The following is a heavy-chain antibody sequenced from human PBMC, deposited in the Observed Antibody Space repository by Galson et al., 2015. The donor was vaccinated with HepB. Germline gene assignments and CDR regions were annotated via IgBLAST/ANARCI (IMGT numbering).Heavy chain of an antibody. CDR1: GFSFSSYA. CDR3: AESYYDFIGYSAPFNY. D-gene: IGHD3-22*01. CDR2: ISGSGDNT. Sequence: SLRLSCAASGFSFSSYAMDWVRQAPGKGLAWVSAISGSGDNTYYAGSVKGRFNASRDNSKNTQYLQMNSLRAEDTAVYYFAESYYDFIGYSAPFNYWGQGTLFTVSS. V-gene: IGHV3-23*01. J-gene: IGHJ4*02.